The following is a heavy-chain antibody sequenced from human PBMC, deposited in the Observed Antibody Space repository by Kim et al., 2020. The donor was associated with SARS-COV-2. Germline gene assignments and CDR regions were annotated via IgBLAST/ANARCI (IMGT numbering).Heavy chain of an antibody. Sequence: VKGRFTISRDDAKKSLNLQMKSLRDEDTAVYYCARDYNFWSGYYIYGMDVWGQGTTVTVSS. D-gene: IGHD3-3*01. V-gene: IGHV3-48*02. CDR3: ARDYNFWSGYYIYGMDV. J-gene: IGHJ6*02.